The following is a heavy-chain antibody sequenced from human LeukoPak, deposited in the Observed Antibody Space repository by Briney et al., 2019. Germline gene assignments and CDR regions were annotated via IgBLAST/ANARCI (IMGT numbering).Heavy chain of an antibody. CDR1: GGSISSSSYY. CDR2: IYYSGST. CDR3: ARPRCGGDCYDNWFDP. D-gene: IGHD2-21*02. Sequence: PSETLSLTCTVSGGSISSSSYYWGWIRQPPGKGLEWIGSIYYSGSTYYNPSLKGRVTISVDTSKNQFSLKLSSVTAADTAVYYCARPRCGGDCYDNWFDPWGQGTLVTVSS. J-gene: IGHJ5*02. V-gene: IGHV4-39*01.